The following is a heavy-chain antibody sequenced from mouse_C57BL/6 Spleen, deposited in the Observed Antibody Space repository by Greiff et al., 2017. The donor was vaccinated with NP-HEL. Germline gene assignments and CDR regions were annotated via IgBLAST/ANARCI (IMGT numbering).Heavy chain of an antibody. D-gene: IGHD2-4*01. Sequence: QVQLQQSGPELVKPGASVKISCKASGYTFTSSRMDWVKQRPGKGLEWIGRISPGNGDTNYNGKFKGKATLTADKSSSTAYMDLSSLHSESSAVYFCARSTDYDYDCYALAYWGQGTLVTVSA. V-gene: IGHV1-82*01. CDR2: ISPGNGDT. CDR3: ARSTDYDYDCYALAY. J-gene: IGHJ3*01. CDR1: GYTFTSSR.